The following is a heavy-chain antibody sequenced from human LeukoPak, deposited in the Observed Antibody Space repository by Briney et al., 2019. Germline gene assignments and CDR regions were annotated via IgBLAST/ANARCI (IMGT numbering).Heavy chain of an antibody. Sequence: GGSLRLSCAASGFTVSSNYMSWVRQAPGKGLEWVSGIYSGGDTYYADSVKGRFTISRDNSKNTLYLQMNSLRAEDTAVYYCARDLSTVTTLWGQGTLVTVSS. V-gene: IGHV3-53*01. D-gene: IGHD4-17*01. CDR3: ARDLSTVTTL. CDR2: IYSGGDT. CDR1: GFTVSSNY. J-gene: IGHJ4*02.